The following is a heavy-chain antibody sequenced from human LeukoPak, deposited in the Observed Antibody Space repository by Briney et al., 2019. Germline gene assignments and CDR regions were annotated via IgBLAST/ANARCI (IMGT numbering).Heavy chain of an antibody. V-gene: IGHV3-23*01. J-gene: IGHJ4*02. D-gene: IGHD6-13*01. CDR3: AKQIAAAGYNYFDY. CDR2: ISGSGGST. Sequence: GGSLRLSCAASGFTFSSYAMSWVRQAPGKGLEWVSAISGSGGSTYYADSVKGRFTISRDNSKNTLYLQMDSLRAEDTAVYYCAKQIAAAGYNYFDYWGQGTLVTVSS. CDR1: GFTFSSYA.